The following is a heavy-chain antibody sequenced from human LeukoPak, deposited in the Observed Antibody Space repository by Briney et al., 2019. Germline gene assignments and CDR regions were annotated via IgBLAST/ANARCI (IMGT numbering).Heavy chain of an antibody. CDR2: INHSGST. J-gene: IGHJ3*02. Sequence: KPSETLSLTCTVSGGSISSYYWSWIRQPPGKGLEWIGEINHSGSTNYNPSLKSRVTISVDTSKNQFSLKLSSVTAADTAVYYCARAGHGQWLWGWAFDIWGQGTMVTVSS. CDR1: GGSISSYY. CDR3: ARAGHGQWLWGWAFDI. V-gene: IGHV4-34*01. D-gene: IGHD6-19*01.